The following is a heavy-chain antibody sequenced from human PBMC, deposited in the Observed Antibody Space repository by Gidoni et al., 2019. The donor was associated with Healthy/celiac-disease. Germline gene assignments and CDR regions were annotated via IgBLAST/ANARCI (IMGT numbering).Heavy chain of an antibody. Sequence: EVQLVESGGGLVQPGGSLILSCAASGFTVRSNYMSWVRQAPGKGLEWVSVIYSGGSTYYADSVKGRFTISRDNSKNTLYLQMNSLRAEDTAVYYCARDAPLWFGELFQRNWYFDLWGRGTLVTVSS. CDR2: IYSGGST. D-gene: IGHD3-10*01. V-gene: IGHV3-66*01. CDR3: ARDAPLWFGELFQRNWYFDL. CDR1: GFTVRSNY. J-gene: IGHJ2*01.